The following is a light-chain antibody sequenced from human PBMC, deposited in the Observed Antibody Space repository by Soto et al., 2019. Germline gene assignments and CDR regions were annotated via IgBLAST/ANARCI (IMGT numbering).Light chain of an antibody. V-gene: IGLV2-14*01. J-gene: IGLJ1*01. Sequence: QSVLTPPASVSGSPGQSFTISCTGASSDVGGYNYVSWYQHHPGKAPKLMIYEVTNRPLGVSNRFSGSKSGNTASLTISWLQAEDEADYYCSSYTSSSTPWVFGTGTKVTVL. CDR3: SSYTSSSTPWV. CDR1: SSDVGGYNY. CDR2: EVT.